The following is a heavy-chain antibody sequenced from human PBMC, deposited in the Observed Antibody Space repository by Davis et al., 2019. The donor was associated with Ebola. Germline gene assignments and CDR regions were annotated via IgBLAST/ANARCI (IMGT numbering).Heavy chain of an antibody. J-gene: IGHJ6*02. V-gene: IGHV1-18*01. Sequence: AASVKVSCKASGYTFTSYGISWVRQAPGQGLEWMGWISAYNGNTNYAQKFQGRVTMTRDTSTSTVYMELSSLRSEDTAVYYCARALRIFPDVWGQGTTVTVSS. CDR2: ISAYNGNT. CDR1: GYTFTSYG. CDR3: ARALRIFPDV. D-gene: IGHD2-21*01.